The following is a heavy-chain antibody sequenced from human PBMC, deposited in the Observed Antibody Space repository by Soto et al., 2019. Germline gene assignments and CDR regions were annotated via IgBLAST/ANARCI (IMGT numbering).Heavy chain of an antibody. CDR3: ARDLGHCTRTNCSIWGDYGLDG. Sequence: LSLTCIVSGGSISSYYWSWIRQPPGKGLEWIGYIYYSGSTNYNPSLESRVTISIDTSENQFSLKLRSVTAADTAVYYCARDLGHCTRTNCSIWGDYGLDGCAQGTTVTVTS. CDR1: GGSISSYY. D-gene: IGHD2-2*01. CDR2: IYYSGST. V-gene: IGHV4-59*01. J-gene: IGHJ6*02.